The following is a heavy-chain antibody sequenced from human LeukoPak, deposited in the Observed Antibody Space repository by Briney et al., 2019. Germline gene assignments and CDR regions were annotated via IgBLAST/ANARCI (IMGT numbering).Heavy chain of an antibody. Sequence: PSETLSLTCTVSGGSISSSSYYWGWIRQPPGKGLEWIGSIYYSGSTYYNPSLESRVTISVDTSKNQFSLKLSSVTAADTAVYYCARLHRGYSYGFDYWGQGTLVTVSS. CDR3: ARLHRGYSYGFDY. D-gene: IGHD5-18*01. J-gene: IGHJ4*02. CDR2: IYYSGST. CDR1: GGSISSSSYY. V-gene: IGHV4-39*07.